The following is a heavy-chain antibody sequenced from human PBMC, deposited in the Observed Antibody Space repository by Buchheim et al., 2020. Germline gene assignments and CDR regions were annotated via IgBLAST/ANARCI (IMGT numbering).Heavy chain of an antibody. Sequence: QVQLVESGGGVVQPGRSLRLSCAASGFTFSSYGMHWVRQAPGKGLEWVAVISHDASNKYHADSVKGRFTISRDNSKNTLHLQMNSLRAEDTAVYYCAKGQQLPYYYGMDVWGQGTT. J-gene: IGHJ6*02. V-gene: IGHV3-30*18. D-gene: IGHD5-18*01. CDR3: AKGQQLPYYYGMDV. CDR1: GFTFSSYG. CDR2: ISHDASNK.